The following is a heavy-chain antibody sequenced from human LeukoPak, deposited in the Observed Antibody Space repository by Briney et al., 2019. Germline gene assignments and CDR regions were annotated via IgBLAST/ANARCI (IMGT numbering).Heavy chain of an antibody. CDR1: GGSISSSSYY. CDR2: IYYSGST. D-gene: IGHD2-8*01. CDR3: ARHLYCTNGVCYTYWYLDL. J-gene: IGHJ2*01. Sequence: PSETLSLTCTVSGGSISSSSYYWGWIRQPPGKGLEWIGNIYYSGSTYYNPSLESRVTISVDTSKNQFSLKLNSVTAADTAVYYCARHLYCTNGVCYTYWYLDLWGRGTLVTVSS. V-gene: IGHV4-39*01.